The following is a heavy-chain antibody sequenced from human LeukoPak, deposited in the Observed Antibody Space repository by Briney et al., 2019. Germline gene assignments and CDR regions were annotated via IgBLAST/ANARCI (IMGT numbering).Heavy chain of an antibody. J-gene: IGHJ4*02. CDR1: GFTFGKYW. V-gene: IGHV3-7*03. CDR2: IKLDGSEK. CDR3: ARDQYDTWSRRGNFDS. D-gene: IGHD3-3*01. Sequence: GGSLRLSCVASGFTFGKYWMSWVRQAPGKGLEWVANIKLDGSEKNYVDTVKGRFTISRDNTKNSLYLQMNSLRAEDTAVFYCARDQYDTWSRRGNFDSWGQGTLVIVSS.